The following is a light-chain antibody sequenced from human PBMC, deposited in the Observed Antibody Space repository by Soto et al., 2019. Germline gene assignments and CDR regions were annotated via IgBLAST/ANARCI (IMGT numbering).Light chain of an antibody. Sequence: EIVLTQSPGTLSLSPGERATLSCRASQSVSNSYFAWYQQKPGQAPRLLIYGTSNTATGIPARFSGSRSGTDFTLTISSLEPEDFSVYYCQQRYNWPITFGQGTRLEIK. CDR1: QSVSNSY. V-gene: IGKV3D-20*02. J-gene: IGKJ5*01. CDR3: QQRYNWPIT. CDR2: GTS.